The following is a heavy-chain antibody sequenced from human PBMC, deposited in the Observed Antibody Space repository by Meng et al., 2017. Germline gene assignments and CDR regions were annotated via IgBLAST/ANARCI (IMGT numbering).Heavy chain of an antibody. D-gene: IGHD3-3*01. J-gene: IGHJ4*02. CDR2: INAGNGDT. CDR3: ATTLNYDFWSGFYY. CDR1: GYTFNNYA. Sequence: QVQVVQAGAGGKEHLGAAVKISCKASGYTFNNYAMHWVRQAPGQRLEWMGWINAGNGDTKFPQKFQGRVSISRDTSASTAYMELRSLRFEDTAVYYCATTLNYDFWSGFYYWGQGTLVTVSS. V-gene: IGHV1-3*01.